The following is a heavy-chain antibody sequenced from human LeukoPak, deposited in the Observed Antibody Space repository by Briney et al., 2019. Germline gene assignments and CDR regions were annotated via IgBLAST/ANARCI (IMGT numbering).Heavy chain of an antibody. CDR1: GFTCGDYT. Sequence: PGRSLRLSCTASGFTCGDYTMSWVRQAPGKGLEWVGFIRSKAYGGKTEYAASGKVRFTISRDDSKSIAYLQMNSLKTEDTAVYYCSRDEGAYCGGDCYSYFDYWGQGTLVTVSS. V-gene: IGHV3-49*04. CDR3: SRDEGAYCGGDCYSYFDY. CDR2: IRSKAYGGKT. J-gene: IGHJ4*02. D-gene: IGHD2-21*02.